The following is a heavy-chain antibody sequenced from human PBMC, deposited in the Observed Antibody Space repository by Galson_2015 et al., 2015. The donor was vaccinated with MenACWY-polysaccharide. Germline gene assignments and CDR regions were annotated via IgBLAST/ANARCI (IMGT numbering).Heavy chain of an antibody. CDR1: GYTFVSYG. D-gene: IGHD1-26*01. CDR2: ISANKGNT. CDR3: ARDVGVGAGYGIDV. V-gene: IGHV1-18*04. Sequence: SVKVSCKASGYTFVSYGISWARQAPGQGLEWVGYISANKGNTHYSHKLQGRVTMTTDTFSSTGYMELGSLRSDDTAVYYCARDVGVGAGYGIDVWGQGTTVTFAS. J-gene: IGHJ6*02.